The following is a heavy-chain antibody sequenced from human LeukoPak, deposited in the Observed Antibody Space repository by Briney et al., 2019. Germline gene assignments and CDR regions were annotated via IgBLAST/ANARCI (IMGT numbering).Heavy chain of an antibody. CDR1: GGSISSSSYY. CDR2: IYYSGST. D-gene: IGHD3-3*01. J-gene: IGHJ4*02. V-gene: IGHV4-39*07. CDR3: ARGRITIFGVVSPPDY. Sequence: SETLSLTCTVSGGSISSSSYYWGWIRQPPGKGLEWIGSIYYSGSTYYNPSLKSRDTISVDTSKNQFSLKLSSVTAADTAVYYCARGRITIFGVVSPPDYWGQGTLVTVSS.